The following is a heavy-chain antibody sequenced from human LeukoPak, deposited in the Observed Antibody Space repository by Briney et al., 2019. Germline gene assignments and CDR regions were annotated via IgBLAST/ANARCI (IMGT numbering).Heavy chain of an antibody. Sequence: GGSLRLSCAASGFTFSDNYMSWIRQAPGKGLEWVSYISSSSSYTNYADSVKGRFTISRDNAKNSLYLQMNSLRAEDTAVYYCARSSRGDSFDIWGQGTMVTVSS. CDR2: ISSSSSYT. J-gene: IGHJ3*02. V-gene: IGHV3-11*06. CDR3: ARSSRGDSFDI. CDR1: GFTFSDNY.